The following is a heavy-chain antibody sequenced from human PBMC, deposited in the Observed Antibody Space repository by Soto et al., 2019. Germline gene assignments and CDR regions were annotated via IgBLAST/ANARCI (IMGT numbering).Heavy chain of an antibody. J-gene: IGHJ6*02. CDR3: ASLRLGYCSSTDCYQKPYYYNGMGV. D-gene: IGHD2-2*01. CDR1: GGSISSGDYY. CDR2: IYYSGST. Sequence: QVQLQESGPGLVKPSKTLSLTCTVSGGSISSGDYYWSWIRQPPGKGLEWIGYIYYSGSTDYNPSLKSRVPISVDTSENQFSLKLSSVTAADTAVYYCASLRLGYCSSTDCYQKPYYYNGMGVWGQGTTVTVSS. V-gene: IGHV4-30-4*01.